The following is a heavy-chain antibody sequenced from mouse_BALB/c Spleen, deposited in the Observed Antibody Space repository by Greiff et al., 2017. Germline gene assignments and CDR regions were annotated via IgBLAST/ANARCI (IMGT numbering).Heavy chain of an antibody. CDR1: GFNIKDYY. CDR3: AREGIRRGVYYAMDY. CDR2: IDPENGNT. J-gene: IGHJ4*01. Sequence: EVQLQESGAELVRPGALVKLSCKASGFNIKDYYMHWVKQRPEQGLEWIGWIDPENGNTIYDPKFQGKASITADTSSNTAYLQLSSLTSEDTAVYYCAREGIRRGVYYAMDYWGQGTSVTVSS. V-gene: IGHV14-1*02. D-gene: IGHD2-12*01.